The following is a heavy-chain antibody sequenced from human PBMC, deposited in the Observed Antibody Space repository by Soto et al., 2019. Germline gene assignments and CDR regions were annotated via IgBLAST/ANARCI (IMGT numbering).Heavy chain of an antibody. CDR2: IKQDGSEK. CDR1: GFTFSSYW. CDR3: ARDPGFGIAVAGYYFDY. D-gene: IGHD6-19*01. Sequence: EVQLVESGGGLVQPGGSLRLSCAASGFTFSSYWMSWVRQAPGKGLEWVANIKQDGSEKYYVDSVKGRFTMSRDNAKNSLYLQMNSLRAEDTAVYYCARDPGFGIAVAGYYFDYWGQGTLVTVSS. V-gene: IGHV3-7*05. J-gene: IGHJ4*02.